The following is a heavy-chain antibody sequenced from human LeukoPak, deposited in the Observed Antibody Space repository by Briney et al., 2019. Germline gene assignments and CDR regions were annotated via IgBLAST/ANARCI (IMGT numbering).Heavy chain of an antibody. CDR2: MNPNGGNT. CDR3: ARDGSGYCSSTSCYWEDYYYYYGMDV. D-gene: IGHD2-2*01. J-gene: IGHJ6*02. CDR1: GYTFTSYD. V-gene: IGHV1-8*01. Sequence: ASVKVSCKASGYTFTSYDINWVRQATGQGLEWMGWMNPNGGNTGYAQKFQGRVTMTRNTSISTAYMELSSLRSEDTAVYYCARDGSGYCSSTSCYWEDYYYYYGMDVWGQGTTVTVSS.